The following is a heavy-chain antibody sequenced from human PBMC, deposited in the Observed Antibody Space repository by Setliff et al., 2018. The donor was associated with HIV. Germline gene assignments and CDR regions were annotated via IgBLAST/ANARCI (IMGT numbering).Heavy chain of an antibody. J-gene: IGHJ4*02. CDR3: ARGSKRWLQFDFFDY. CDR2: INVGNGNT. V-gene: IGHV1-3*03. CDR1: GYTFTSHA. Sequence: GASVKVSCKASGYTFTSHAFHWVRQAPGQSLEWMGWINVGNGNTRYSREFEGRVTITRGTSASTVHLELTSLRSEDMAVYYCARGSKRWLQFDFFDYWGQGTLVTVSS. D-gene: IGHD5-12*01.